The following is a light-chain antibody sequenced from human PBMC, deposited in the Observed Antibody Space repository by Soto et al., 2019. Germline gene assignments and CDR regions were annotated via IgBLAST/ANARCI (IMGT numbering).Light chain of an antibody. Sequence: DIQMTQSPSTLSASVGDRVTIICRASQSISSWLAWYQQKPGKAPKLLIYDASSLESGVPLRFSGSGSGTEFTLTISSLQPDDFATYYCQQYNSYSWTFGQGTKVDIK. CDR1: QSISSW. CDR3: QQYNSYSWT. CDR2: DAS. J-gene: IGKJ1*01. V-gene: IGKV1-5*02.